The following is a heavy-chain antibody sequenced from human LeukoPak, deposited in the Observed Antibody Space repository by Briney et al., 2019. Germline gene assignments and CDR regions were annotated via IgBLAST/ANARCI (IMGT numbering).Heavy chain of an antibody. CDR3: ARLRSAVPRYRRGYFDY. V-gene: IGHV4-34*01. CDR1: GGSFSGYY. D-gene: IGHD1-14*01. J-gene: IGHJ4*02. CDR2: INHSGST. Sequence: SETLSLTCAVYGGSFSGYYWSWIRQPPGKGLEWIGEINHSGSTNYNPSLKSRVTISVDTSKNQFSLKLSSVTAADTAVYYCARLRSAVPRYRRGYFDYWGQGTLVTVSS.